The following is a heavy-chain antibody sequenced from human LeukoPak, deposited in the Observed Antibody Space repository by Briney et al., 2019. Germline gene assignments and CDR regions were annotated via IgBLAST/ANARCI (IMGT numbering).Heavy chain of an antibody. CDR2: ISSNGRNT. D-gene: IGHD3-10*01. CDR1: GFTFSSFA. CDR3: AREDYGSGSYPLDY. V-gene: IGHV3-64*01. J-gene: IGHJ4*02. Sequence: PGGSLGLSCAASGFTFSSFALHWVRQAPGKGLEYASAISSNGRNTYYANSVKGRFTISRDNSKNTLYLQMGSLRAEDMAVYYCAREDYGSGSYPLDYWGQGTLVTVSS.